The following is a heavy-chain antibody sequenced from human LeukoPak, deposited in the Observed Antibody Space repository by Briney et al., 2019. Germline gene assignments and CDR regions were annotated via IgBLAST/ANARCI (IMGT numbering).Heavy chain of an antibody. D-gene: IGHD3-10*01. CDR1: GGSISSYY. J-gene: IGHJ5*02. CDR3: ASGAYYYGSGTGWFDP. V-gene: IGHV4-59*01. Sequence: ETLSLTCTDSGGSISSYYWSWIRQPPGKGLEWIGYIYYSGSTNYNPSLKSRVTISVDTSKNQFSLKLSSVTAADTAVYYCASGAYYYGSGTGWFDPWGQGTLVTVSS. CDR2: IYYSGST.